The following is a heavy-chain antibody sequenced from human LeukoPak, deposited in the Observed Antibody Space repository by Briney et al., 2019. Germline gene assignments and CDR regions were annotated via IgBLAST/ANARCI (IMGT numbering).Heavy chain of an antibody. CDR3: ARVMYYDFWSGYYSFDY. Sequence: GGSLRLSCAASGFTFSSYWMSWVRQAPGKGLEWVANIKQDGSEKYYVDSVKGRFTISRDNAKNSLYLQMNSLRAEDTAVYYCARVMYYDFWSGYYSFDYWGQGTLVTVSS. CDR1: GFTFSSYW. D-gene: IGHD3-3*01. J-gene: IGHJ4*02. V-gene: IGHV3-7*01. CDR2: IKQDGSEK.